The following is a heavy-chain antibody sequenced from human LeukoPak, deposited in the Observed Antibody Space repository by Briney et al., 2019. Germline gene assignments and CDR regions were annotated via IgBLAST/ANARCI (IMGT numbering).Heavy chain of an antibody. CDR1: GGSISGYY. V-gene: IGHV4-59*08. CDR2: IYYTGTT. J-gene: IGHJ4*02. D-gene: IGHD3-10*01. Sequence: KPSETLFLTCTVSGGSISGYYWIWIRRPPGKGLEYIGYIYYTGTTNYNPSLKSRVTISVDTSKNQFSLYLSSVTAADTAVYYCARWDYYGSGSRRLDYWGQGTLVTVSS. CDR3: ARWDYYGSGSRRLDY.